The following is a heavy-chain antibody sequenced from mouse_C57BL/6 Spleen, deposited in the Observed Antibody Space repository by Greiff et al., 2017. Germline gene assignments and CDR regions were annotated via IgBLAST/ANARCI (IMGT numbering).Heavy chain of an antibody. J-gene: IGHJ4*01. CDR3: ANLDY. V-gene: IGHV3-6*01. CDR2: ISYDGSN. Sequence: EVQLVESGPGLVKPSQSLSLTCSVTGYSITSGYYWNWIRQFPGNKLEWMGYISYDGSNNYNPSLKNRISITRDTSKNQFFLKLNSVTTEDTATYYCANLDYWGQGTSVTVSS. CDR1: GYSITSGYY.